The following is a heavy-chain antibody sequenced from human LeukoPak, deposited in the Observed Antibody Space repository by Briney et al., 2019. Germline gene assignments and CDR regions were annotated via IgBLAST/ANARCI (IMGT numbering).Heavy chain of an antibody. V-gene: IGHV4-34*01. Sequence: PSETLSLTGAVYGGSLSGYYWSWIRQPPGKGLEWIGEINHSGSTNYNPSLKSRVTISIDTSKNQFSLNLRSVTAADTAVYYCARHGSVRSPLGPWGQGTLVTVSS. D-gene: IGHD3-10*01. CDR3: ARHGSVRSPLGP. CDR1: GGSLSGYY. J-gene: IGHJ5*02. CDR2: INHSGST.